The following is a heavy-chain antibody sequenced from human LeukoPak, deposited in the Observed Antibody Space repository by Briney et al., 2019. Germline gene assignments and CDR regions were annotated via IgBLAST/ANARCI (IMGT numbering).Heavy chain of an antibody. CDR2: IKQDGSEK. V-gene: IGHV3-7*01. CDR3: ARDLVSAADRGGY. Sequence: GGSLRLSCAASGFTFSSYWMSWVRQAPGKGLEWVANIKQDGSEKYYVDSVKGRFTISRDNAKNSLYLQMNSLRAEDTAVYYCARDLVSAADRGGYWGQGTLVTVSS. CDR1: GFTFSSYW. D-gene: IGHD6-13*01. J-gene: IGHJ4*02.